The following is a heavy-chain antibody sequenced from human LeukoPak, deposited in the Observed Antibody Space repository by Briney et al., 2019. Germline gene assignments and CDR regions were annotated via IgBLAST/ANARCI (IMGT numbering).Heavy chain of an antibody. CDR2: ISSNGGST. CDR3: VKGTRMATIPRR. Sequence: GRSLRLSCAASGFTFSSYAMHWVRQAPGKGLEYVSAISSNGGSTYYADSVKGRFTISRDNSKNTLYLQMSSLRAEDTAVYYCVKGTRMATIPRRWGQGTLVTVSS. V-gene: IGHV3-64D*09. D-gene: IGHD5-24*01. CDR1: GFTFSSYA. J-gene: IGHJ4*02.